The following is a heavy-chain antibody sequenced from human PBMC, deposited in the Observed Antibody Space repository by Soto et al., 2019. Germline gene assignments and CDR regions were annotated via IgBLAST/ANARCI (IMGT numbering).Heavy chain of an antibody. J-gene: IGHJ4*02. V-gene: IGHV1-69*06. Sequence: GASVKVSCKASGGTFSSYAISWVRQAPGQGLEWMGGIIPSCDTANYAQKFQGRVTITADMSTSTAYMELRSLGSEDTAVYYCAADPGYYYDSSGYYSPLHWGQGTLVTVSS. D-gene: IGHD3-22*01. CDR1: GGTFSSYA. CDR2: IIPSCDTA. CDR3: AADPGYYYDSSGYYSPLH.